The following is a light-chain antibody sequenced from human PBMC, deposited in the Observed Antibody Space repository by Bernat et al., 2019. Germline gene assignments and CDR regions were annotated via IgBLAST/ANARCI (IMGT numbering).Light chain of an antibody. V-gene: IGKV1-12*01. CDR2: AES. J-gene: IGKJ5*01. Sequence: DIQMTQSPSSVSASVGDRVTITCRASQGISSWLAWYKKKPGKAPKLLIYAESSLQSGVPSRFSGSGSGTDFTLTISSLQPEDFATYYCQQANSFPITFGQGTRLEIK. CDR3: QQANSFPIT. CDR1: QGISSW.